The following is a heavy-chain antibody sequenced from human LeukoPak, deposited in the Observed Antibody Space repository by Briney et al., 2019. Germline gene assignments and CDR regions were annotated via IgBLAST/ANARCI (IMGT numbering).Heavy chain of an antibody. V-gene: IGHV1-2*06. J-gene: IGHJ4*02. CDR3: ARVGYSSSWYFDY. Sequence: ASVKVSCKASGYTFTGYYMHWVRQAPGQGLEWMGRINPNSGGTNYARKFQGRVTMTRDTSITTAYMELNRLRSDDTAVYYCARVGYSSSWYFDYWGQGTLVTVSS. CDR1: GYTFTGYY. CDR2: INPNSGGT. D-gene: IGHD6-13*01.